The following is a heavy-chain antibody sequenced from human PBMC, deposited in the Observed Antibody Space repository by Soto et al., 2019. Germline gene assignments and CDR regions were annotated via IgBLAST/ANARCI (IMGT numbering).Heavy chain of an antibody. V-gene: IGHV4-4*07. CDR3: ARAAYNYGPFDS. CDR2: IYTTGSS. D-gene: IGHD5-18*01. CDR1: GDSTSTYS. J-gene: IGHJ4*02. Sequence: QVQLQESGPGLVKPSETLSLTCTFSGDSTSTYSGNWIRQPAGKGLEWIGRIYTTGSSNYNPSLESRIAISVDTSKNQFFLKLSSVTAADTAVYYCARAAYNYGPFDSWGQGTLVTVSS.